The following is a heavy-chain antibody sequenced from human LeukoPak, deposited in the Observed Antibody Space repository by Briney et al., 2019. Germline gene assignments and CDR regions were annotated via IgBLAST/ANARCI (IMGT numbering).Heavy chain of an antibody. CDR2: INPNSGGT. CDR1: GYTFTGYY. Sequence: GASVKVSCKASGYTFTGYYMHWVRQAPGQGLEWMGWINPNSGGTNYAQKFQGRVTMTRDTSISTAYMELSRLRSDGTAVYYCARFPRLLWFGDSAFDIWGQGTMVTVSS. V-gene: IGHV1-2*02. CDR3: ARFPRLLWFGDSAFDI. J-gene: IGHJ3*02. D-gene: IGHD3-10*01.